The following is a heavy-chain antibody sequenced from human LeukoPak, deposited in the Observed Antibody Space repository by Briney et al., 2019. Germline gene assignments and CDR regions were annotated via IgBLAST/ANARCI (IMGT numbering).Heavy chain of an antibody. D-gene: IGHD6-19*01. CDR1: GFTFSSYG. CDR3: AKAHSSGPLDY. Sequence: GGSLRLSCAASGFTFSSYGMHWVRQAPGKGLEWVAVISYDGSNEYYADSVKGRFTISRDNSKNTLYLQMNSLRAEDTAVYYCAKAHSSGPLDYWGQGTLVTVSS. J-gene: IGHJ4*02. CDR2: ISYDGSNE. V-gene: IGHV3-30*18.